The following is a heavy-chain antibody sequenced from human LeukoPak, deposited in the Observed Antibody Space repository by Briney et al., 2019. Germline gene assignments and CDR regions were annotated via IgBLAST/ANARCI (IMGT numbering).Heavy chain of an antibody. CDR1: GYSFTSYW. CDR2: IYPGDSDT. V-gene: IGHV5-51*01. D-gene: IGHD2-15*01. CDR3: ARRVGAASTPPTYYFDY. J-gene: IGHJ4*02. Sequence: GESLKISCKGSGYSFTSYWIGWVRQMPGKGLEWMGIIYPGDSDTRYSPSFQGQVTISADKSISTAYLQWSSLKASDTAMYYCARRVGAASTPPTYYFDYWGQGTLVTVSS.